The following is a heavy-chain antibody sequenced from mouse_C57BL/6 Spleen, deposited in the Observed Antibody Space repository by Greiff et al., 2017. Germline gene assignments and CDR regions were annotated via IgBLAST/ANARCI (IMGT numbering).Heavy chain of an antibody. Sequence: VQLQQSGPELVKPGASVKISCKASGYTFTDYYMNWVKQSHGKSLEWIGDINPNNGGTSYNQKFKGKATLTVDKSSSTAYMELRSLTSEDSAVYYCARSYDYDGGDYAMDYWGQGTSVTVSS. CDR1: GYTFTDYY. CDR3: ARSYDYDGGDYAMDY. CDR2: INPNNGGT. V-gene: IGHV1-26*01. J-gene: IGHJ4*01. D-gene: IGHD2-4*01.